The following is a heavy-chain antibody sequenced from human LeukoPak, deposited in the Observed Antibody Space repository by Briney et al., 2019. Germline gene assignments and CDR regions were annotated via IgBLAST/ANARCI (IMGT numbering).Heavy chain of an antibody. V-gene: IGHV4-30-4*01. J-gene: IGHJ5*02. CDR3: ARRSGSQGWFDP. Sequence: PSETLSLTCTVSGGSISSGDYYWSWIRQPPGKGLEWIGYIYYSGSTYYNPSLKSRVTISVDTSKNQFSLKLSSVTAADTAVYYCARRSGSQGWFDPWGQGTLVTVSS. D-gene: IGHD1-26*01. CDR1: GGSISSGDYY. CDR2: IYYSGST.